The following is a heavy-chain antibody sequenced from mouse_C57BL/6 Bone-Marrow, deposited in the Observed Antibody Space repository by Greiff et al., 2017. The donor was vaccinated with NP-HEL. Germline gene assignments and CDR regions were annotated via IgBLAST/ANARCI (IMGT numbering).Heavy chain of an antibody. Sequence: EVQLQQSGAELVRPGASVKLSCTASGFNIKDDYMHWVKQRPEQGLEWMGWIDPENGDTEYAPKFQGKATITADTSSNTAYLQLSSLTSEDTAVYYCTTYRYYGNLYYFDYWGQGTTLTVSS. CDR1: GFNIKDDY. D-gene: IGHD2-1*01. J-gene: IGHJ2*01. CDR3: TTYRYYGNLYYFDY. CDR2: IDPENGDT. V-gene: IGHV14-4*01.